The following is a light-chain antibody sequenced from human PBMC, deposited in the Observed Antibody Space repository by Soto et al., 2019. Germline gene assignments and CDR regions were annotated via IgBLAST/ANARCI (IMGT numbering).Light chain of an antibody. CDR3: QQRYTWPQT. CDR1: QSVSRT. Sequence: EVVLTQSPATLSLSPGERANLSCRTSQSVSRTLAWYQQKSGQAPRLLIYDASNRATGIPPRFSGSGSGTDLTLTISSLEPEDFAVYYCQQRYTWPQTFGQGTKVEIK. CDR2: DAS. V-gene: IGKV3-11*01. J-gene: IGKJ1*01.